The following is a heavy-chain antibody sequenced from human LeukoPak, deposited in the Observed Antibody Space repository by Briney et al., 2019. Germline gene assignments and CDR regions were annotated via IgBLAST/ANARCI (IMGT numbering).Heavy chain of an antibody. CDR3: ASLRYYYDSSGSLD. Sequence: GGSLRLSCAASGFTFSSYEMNWVRQAPGKGLEWVSYISSSGSTIYYADAVTGRFTIPRDNAKNSLYLQMNSLTAEDTAVYYCASLRYYYDSSGSLDWGQGTLVTASS. CDR2: ISSSGSTI. D-gene: IGHD3-22*01. CDR1: GFTFSSYE. V-gene: IGHV3-48*03. J-gene: IGHJ4*02.